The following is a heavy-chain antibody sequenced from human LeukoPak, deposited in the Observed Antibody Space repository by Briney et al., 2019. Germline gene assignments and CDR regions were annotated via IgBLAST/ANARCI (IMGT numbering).Heavy chain of an antibody. CDR3: ARDPPEYVWGSYPTDY. D-gene: IGHD3-16*02. V-gene: IGHV3-74*01. Sequence: PGGSLRLSCAASGFTFSSYWMHWVRQAPGKGLVWVSRINSDGSSTSYADSVKGRFTISRDNAKNTLYLQMNRLRAEDTAVYYCARDPPEYVWGSYPTDYWGQGTLVTVSS. J-gene: IGHJ4*02. CDR1: GFTFSSYW. CDR2: INSDGSST.